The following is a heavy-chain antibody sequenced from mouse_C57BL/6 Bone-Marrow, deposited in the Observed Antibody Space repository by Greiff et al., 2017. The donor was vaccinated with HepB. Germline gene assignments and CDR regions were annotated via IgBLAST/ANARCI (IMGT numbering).Heavy chain of an antibody. D-gene: IGHD2-1*01. Sequence: VQLQQPGAELVRPGTSVKLSCKASGYTFTSYWMHWVKQRPGQGLEWIGMIHPNSGSTNYNEKFKSKATLTVDKSSSTAYMQLSILTSEDSAVYYCARNYGNDWYFDVWGTGTTVTVSS. V-gene: IGHV1-64*01. CDR2: IHPNSGST. CDR1: GYTFTSYW. J-gene: IGHJ1*03. CDR3: ARNYGNDWYFDV.